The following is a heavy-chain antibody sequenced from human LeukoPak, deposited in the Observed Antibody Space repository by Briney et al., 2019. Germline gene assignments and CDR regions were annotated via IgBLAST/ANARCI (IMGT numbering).Heavy chain of an antibody. D-gene: IGHD6-6*01. CDR1: GFTFSSYW. CDR3: ARGSSSRWLDP. V-gene: IGHV3-7*01. J-gene: IGHJ5*02. CDR2: IKQDGSEK. Sequence: GGSLRLSCAASGFTFSSYWMSWVRQAPGKGLEWVANIKQDGSEKYYVDSVKGRFTISRDNAKNSLYLQMNSLRAEDTAGYCCARGSSSRWLDPWGQGTLVTVSS.